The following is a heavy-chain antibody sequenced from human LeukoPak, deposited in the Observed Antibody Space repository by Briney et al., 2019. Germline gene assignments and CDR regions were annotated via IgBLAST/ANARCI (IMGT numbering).Heavy chain of an antibody. CDR1: GFTFSGSA. CDR2: IRSKTNSYAT. D-gene: IGHD6-6*01. Sequence: QPGGSLKLSCAASGFTFSGSAMHWVRQTSGKGLEWVGRIRSKTNSYATAYAASVKGRFTISRDDSKNTAYLQMNSLKPEDTAVYYCTRRSWDSSSDYWGQGTLVTVSS. CDR3: TRRSWDSSSDY. J-gene: IGHJ4*02. V-gene: IGHV3-73*01.